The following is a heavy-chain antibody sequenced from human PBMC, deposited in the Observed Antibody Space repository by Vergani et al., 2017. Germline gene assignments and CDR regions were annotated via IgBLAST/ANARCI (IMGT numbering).Heavy chain of an antibody. V-gene: IGHV3-49*04. D-gene: IGHD3-16*01. CDR2: VRNKEDGGTP. J-gene: IGHJ4*02. CDR3: TRDRLDDSYAYFDY. CDR1: GFTFTDYG. Sequence: EVQLVESGGGLEQPGRSLRLSCRASGFTFTDYGISWVRQAPGKGLEWGGFVRNKEDGGTPEHAASVKGRFTISRDDSKAIAYLQMNSLKTEDTAVYYCTRDRLDDSYAYFDYWGRGTLVTVSP.